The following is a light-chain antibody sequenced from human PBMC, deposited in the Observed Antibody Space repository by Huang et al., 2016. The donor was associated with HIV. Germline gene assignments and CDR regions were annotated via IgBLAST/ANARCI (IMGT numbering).Light chain of an antibody. CDR1: QSVGDN. J-gene: IGKJ4*01. Sequence: EIVMTQSPATLSVSPGERATLSCRASQSVGDNLAWYQQTPGQAPRLLVYSASIRAIAIPARCSGSGSGTEFTLTISGLQSEDFAVYYCQQYNNRPLTFGGGTKVEI. V-gene: IGKV3-15*01. CDR2: SAS. CDR3: QQYNNRPLT.